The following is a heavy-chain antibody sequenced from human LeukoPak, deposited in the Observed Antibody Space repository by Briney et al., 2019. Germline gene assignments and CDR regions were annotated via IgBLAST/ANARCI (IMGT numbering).Heavy chain of an antibody. CDR1: GYSFTSYW. V-gene: IGHV5-51*01. CDR2: IYPGDSDT. J-gene: IGHJ6*02. D-gene: IGHD6-6*01. Sequence: GESLKISCKGSGYSFTSYWIGWVRQMPGKGLEWMGIIYPGDSDTRYSPSFQGQVTISADKSISTAYLQWSGLKASDTAMYYCARHSAARSYYYYYGMDVWGQGTTVTVSS. CDR3: ARHSAARSYYYYYGMDV.